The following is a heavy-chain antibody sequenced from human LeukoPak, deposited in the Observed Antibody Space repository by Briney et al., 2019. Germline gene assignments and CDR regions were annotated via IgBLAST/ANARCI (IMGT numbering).Heavy chain of an antibody. CDR2: ISAYNGNT. D-gene: IGHD3-10*02. J-gene: IGHJ4*02. Sequence: ASVKVSCKASGYTFTSYGISWVRQPPGQGLEWMGWISAYNGNTNYAQKLQGRVTMTTDTSTSTAYMELRSLRSDDTAVYYCARDLSVRGTLYYWGQGTLVTVSS. CDR3: ARDLSVRGTLYY. CDR1: GYTFTSYG. V-gene: IGHV1-18*01.